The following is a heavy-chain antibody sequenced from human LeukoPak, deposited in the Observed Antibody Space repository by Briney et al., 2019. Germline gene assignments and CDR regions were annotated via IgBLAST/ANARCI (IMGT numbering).Heavy chain of an antibody. V-gene: IGHV3-53*01. CDR1: GFTVSSNY. CDR2: IYSGGST. CDR3: AKDFRIGYSAHFDY. D-gene: IGHD2-21*01. J-gene: IGHJ4*02. Sequence: PGGSLRLSCAASGFTVSSNYMSWDRQAPGKGLEWVSVIYSGGSTYYADSVKGRFTISRDNSKNTLYLQMDSLRGEDTAVYYCAKDFRIGYSAHFDYWGQGALVTVSS.